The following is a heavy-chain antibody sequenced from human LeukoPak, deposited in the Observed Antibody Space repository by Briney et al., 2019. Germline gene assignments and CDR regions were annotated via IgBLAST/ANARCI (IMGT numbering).Heavy chain of an antibody. CDR3: AREVGATKGFDY. CDR1: GLTFNSYW. D-gene: IGHD1-26*01. V-gene: IGHV3-74*01. CDR2: INSDGSST. J-gene: IGHJ4*02. Sequence: SGGSLRLSCAASGLTFNSYWMHWVRQAPGKGLVWVSRINSDGSSTSYADSVKGRFTISRDNAKNTLYLQMNSLRAEDTAVYYWAREVGATKGFDYWGQGTLVTVSS.